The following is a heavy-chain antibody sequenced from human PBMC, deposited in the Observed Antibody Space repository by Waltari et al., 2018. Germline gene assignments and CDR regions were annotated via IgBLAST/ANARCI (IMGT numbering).Heavy chain of an antibody. J-gene: IGHJ4*02. V-gene: IGHV4-38-2*02. D-gene: IGHD6-19*01. Sequence: QVQLQASGPGLVKPSETLTVTRSVFYISINIGSFWGWIRQPPHKGLEWIGSVFRDGKSYYNRSLESRAAISVDTSRDQFTLRLKSATAADTAIYYCVREPGIALAGPTYYFDYWGQGILVTVSS. CDR1: YISINIGSF. CDR2: VFRDGKS. CDR3: VREPGIALAGPTYYFDY.